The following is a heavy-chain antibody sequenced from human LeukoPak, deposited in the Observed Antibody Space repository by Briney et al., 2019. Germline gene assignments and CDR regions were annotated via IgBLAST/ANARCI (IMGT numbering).Heavy chain of an antibody. Sequence: GGSLRLSCAASGFTFSTYWMHWVRQAPGEGLVWVSRVDSDGSSVTYADSVNGRFTVSRDNAKNTLYLQMDSLGVEDTAVYYCARDQTHYDFWTGHYTAHYFDSWGQGTLVTVSS. D-gene: IGHD3-3*01. J-gene: IGHJ4*02. CDR2: VDSDGSSV. CDR1: GFTFSTYW. V-gene: IGHV3-74*03. CDR3: ARDQTHYDFWTGHYTAHYFDS.